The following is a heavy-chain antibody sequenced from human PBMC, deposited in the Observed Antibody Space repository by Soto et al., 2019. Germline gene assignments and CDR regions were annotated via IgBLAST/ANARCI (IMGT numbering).Heavy chain of an antibody. CDR2: ISGSGGST. V-gene: IGHV3-23*01. J-gene: IGHJ4*02. Sequence: GGSLRLSCAASGFTFSSYAMSWVRQAPGKGLEWVSAISGSGGSTYYADSVKGRFTISRDNSKNTLYLQMNSLRAEDTAVYYCAKDIEITGTTCDYFDYWGQGTLVTVSS. CDR3: AKDIEITGTTCDYFDY. D-gene: IGHD1-7*01. CDR1: GFTFSSYA.